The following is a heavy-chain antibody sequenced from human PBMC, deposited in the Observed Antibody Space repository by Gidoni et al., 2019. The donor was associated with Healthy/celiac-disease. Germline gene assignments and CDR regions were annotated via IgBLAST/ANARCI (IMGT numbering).Heavy chain of an antibody. V-gene: IGHV3-13*01. CDR1: GFTFSSYD. CDR2: IGTAGDT. J-gene: IGHJ3*02. CDR3: ARGPRDDAFDI. Sequence: EVQLVESGGGLVQPGGSLRLSCAASGFTFSSYDMHWVRQATGKGLEWVSAIGTAGDTYYPGSVKGRFTISRENAKNSLYLQMNSLRAGDTAVYYCARGPRDDAFDIWGQGTMVTVSS.